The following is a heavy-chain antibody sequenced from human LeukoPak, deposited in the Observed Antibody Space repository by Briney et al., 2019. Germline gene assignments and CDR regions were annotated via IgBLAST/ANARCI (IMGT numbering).Heavy chain of an antibody. J-gene: IGHJ5*01. CDR1: GFTFSNYA. V-gene: IGHV3-23*01. CDR3: AKEDYRDHTTGFDS. Sequence: GGSLRLSCAASGFTFSNYAVSWVRQAPGRGLEWVSAISGSGGTYYIPSVRGRFIVSRDNSRNTLYLQLNSLRAEDTAIYYCAKEDYRDHTTGFDSWGQGTLVTVSS. CDR2: ISGSGGT. D-gene: IGHD4-17*01.